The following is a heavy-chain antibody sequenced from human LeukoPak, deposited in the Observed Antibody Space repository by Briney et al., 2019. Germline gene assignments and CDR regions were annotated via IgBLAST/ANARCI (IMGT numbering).Heavy chain of an antibody. CDR3: ARGDYPFLL. CDR1: GFTFSSYS. J-gene: IGHJ4*02. Sequence: GGSLRLSCAASGFTFSSYSMNWVRQAPGKGLEWVSYISSSSAIYYADSVKGRFTISRDNAKNSLYLQMNSLRAEDTAVYYCARGDYPFLLWGQGALVTVSS. D-gene: IGHD4-17*01. V-gene: IGHV3-48*04. CDR2: ISSSSAI.